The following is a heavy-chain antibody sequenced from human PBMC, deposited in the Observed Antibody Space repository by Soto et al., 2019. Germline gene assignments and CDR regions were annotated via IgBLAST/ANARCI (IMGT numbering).Heavy chain of an antibody. D-gene: IGHD5-18*01. CDR3: ARDPTDREYSYGSYYFDY. CDR2: IWYDGSNK. V-gene: IGHV3-33*01. Sequence: QVQLVESGGGVVQPGRSLRLSCAASGFTFSSDGMHWVRQAPGKGLEWVAVIWYDGSNKYYADSVKGRFTISRDNSKNTLYLQMNSLRAEDTAVYYCARDPTDREYSYGSYYFDYWGQGTLVTVSS. CDR1: GFTFSSDG. J-gene: IGHJ4*02.